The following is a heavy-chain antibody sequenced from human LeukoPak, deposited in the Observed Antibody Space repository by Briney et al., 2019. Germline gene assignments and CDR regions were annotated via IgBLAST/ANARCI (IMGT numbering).Heavy chain of an antibody. CDR1: GGSFSGYY. D-gene: IGHD5-12*01. CDR3: ARDPFSGYGRFDY. V-gene: IGHV4-34*01. J-gene: IGHJ4*02. Sequence: SETLSLTCAVYGGSFSGYYWGWICQPPGKGLEWIGNIYSSGSTYYNTSLKSRVTISVDTSKNQFSLKLNSVTAADTAVYHCARDPFSGYGRFDYWGQGTLVTVSS. CDR2: IYSSGST.